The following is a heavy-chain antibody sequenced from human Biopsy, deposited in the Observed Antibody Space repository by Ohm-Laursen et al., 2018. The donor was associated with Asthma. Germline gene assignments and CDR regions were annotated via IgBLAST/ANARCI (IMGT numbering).Heavy chain of an antibody. CDR2: INPGFGTT. CDR3: ARKAGSCISRTCYSLDF. Sequence: SVKVSCKSLGGTFNTYVIGWVRQAPGQGLEWMGGINPGFGTTTYPQKFQDRVTITADDSTSTVYMELSSLRSEDTAVYYCARKAGSCISRTCYSLDFWGQGTLVTVSS. CDR1: GGTFNTYV. V-gene: IGHV1-69*13. J-gene: IGHJ4*02. D-gene: IGHD2-2*01.